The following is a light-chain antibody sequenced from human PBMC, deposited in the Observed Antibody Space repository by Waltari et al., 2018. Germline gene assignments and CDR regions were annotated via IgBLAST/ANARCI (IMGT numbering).Light chain of an antibody. CDR1: QSVFQSSSNKNY. CDR2: WES. V-gene: IGKV4-1*01. J-gene: IGKJ1*01. CDR3: QHYHTVPRT. Sequence: DIVMNQSPDSLAVSLGERATIHCRSSQSVFQSSSNKNYLAWYQQKTGQPPKLLIYWESTRESGVPDRFSGSGSGTDFTLTISSLQAEDVAVYYCQHYHTVPRTFGQGTKVEIK.